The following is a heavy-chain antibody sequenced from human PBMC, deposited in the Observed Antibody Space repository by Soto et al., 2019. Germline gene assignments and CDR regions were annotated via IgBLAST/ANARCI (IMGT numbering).Heavy chain of an antibody. CDR2: IYYSGST. J-gene: IGHJ4*02. CDR3: ARNPSLYSSSWYVFDY. CDR1: GGSVSSYY. D-gene: IGHD6-13*01. Sequence: PSETLSLTCTVSGGSVSSYYWSWIRQPPGKGLEWIGYIYYSGSTNYNPSLKSRVTISVDTSKNQFSLKLSSVTAADTAVYYCARNPSLYSSSWYVFDYWGQGTLVTVSS. V-gene: IGHV4-59*02.